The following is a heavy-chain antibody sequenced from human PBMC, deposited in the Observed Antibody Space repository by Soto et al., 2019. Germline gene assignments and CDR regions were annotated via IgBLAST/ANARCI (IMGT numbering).Heavy chain of an antibody. CDR1: GGSISSSSYY. J-gene: IGHJ4*02. CDR3: ASNLEYYYDSSGYSQFDY. CDR2: IYYSGST. Sequence: SETLSLTCTVSGGSISSSSYYWGWIRQPPGKGLEWIGSIYYSGSTYYNPSLKSRVTISVDTSKNQFSLKLSSVTAAGTAVYYCASNLEYYYDSSGYSQFDYWGQGTLVTVSS. V-gene: IGHV4-39*01. D-gene: IGHD3-22*01.